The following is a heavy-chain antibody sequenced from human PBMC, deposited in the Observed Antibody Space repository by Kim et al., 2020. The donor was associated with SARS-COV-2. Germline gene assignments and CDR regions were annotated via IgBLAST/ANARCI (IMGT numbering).Heavy chain of an antibody. V-gene: IGHV3-23*01. D-gene: IGHD2-2*01. J-gene: IGHJ5*02. CDR3: AKDRPVVPAGDWFDP. Sequence: DSGKGRFTISRDNSKNTLYLQMNSLRAEDTAVYYCAKDRPVVPAGDWFDPWGQGTLVTVSS.